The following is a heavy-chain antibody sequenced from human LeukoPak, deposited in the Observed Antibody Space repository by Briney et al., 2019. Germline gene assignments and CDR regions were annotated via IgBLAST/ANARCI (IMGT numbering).Heavy chain of an antibody. J-gene: IGHJ5*02. CDR1: GFTFSNSW. D-gene: IGHD3-22*01. Sequence: GGSLRLSCAVSGFTFSNSWMSWVRQAPGKGLEWVATIKPDGSAQYYVDSVKGRFTISRDNAKNSLFLQINSLRAEDTAVYYCANGGTYSSGPWGQGTLVTVSS. CDR3: ANGGTYSSGP. V-gene: IGHV3-7*01. CDR2: IKPDGSAQ.